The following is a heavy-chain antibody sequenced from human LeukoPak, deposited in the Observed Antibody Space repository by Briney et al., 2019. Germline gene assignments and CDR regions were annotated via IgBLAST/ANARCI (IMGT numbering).Heavy chain of an antibody. CDR2: IIPIFCTA. CDR1: GGTFGSYV. CDR3: AKEGDTALVTGYFDL. Sequence: ASVKVSCKASGGTFGSYVISWVRQAPGQGLEWMGGIIPIFCTAHYAQKFQGRLTITADESTSTVYMEMSSLRSEDTAMYYCAKEGDTALVTGYFDLWGRGTLVTVSA. D-gene: IGHD5-18*01. J-gene: IGHJ2*01. V-gene: IGHV1-69*13.